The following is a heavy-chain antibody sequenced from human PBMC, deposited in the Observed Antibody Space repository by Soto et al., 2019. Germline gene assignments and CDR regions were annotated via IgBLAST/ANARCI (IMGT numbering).Heavy chain of an antibody. V-gene: IGHV3-53*04. CDR3: ARAIPPGIAAAGSAEYFQH. CDR1: GFTVSSNY. J-gene: IGHJ1*01. CDR2: IYSGGST. D-gene: IGHD6-13*01. Sequence: GGSLRLSCAASGFTVSSNYMSWVRQAPGKGLEWVSVIYSGGSTYYADSVKGRFTISRHNSKNTLYLQMNSLRAEDTAVYYCARAIPPGIAAAGSAEYFQHWGQGTLVTVSS.